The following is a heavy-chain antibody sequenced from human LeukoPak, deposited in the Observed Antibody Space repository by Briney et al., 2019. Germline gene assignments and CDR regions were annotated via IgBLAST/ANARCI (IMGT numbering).Heavy chain of an antibody. CDR1: GGSFGGYY. CDR3: ASTGNRIAARPPRDY. CDR2: INHSGST. D-gene: IGHD6-6*01. Sequence: PSETLSLTCAVYGGSFGGYYWSWVRQPPGKGGEWIGEINHSGSTNYNPYITRRGTISVDTSKNQFSLKLSSVTAADTAVYYCASTGNRIAARPPRDYWGQGTLVTVSS. V-gene: IGHV4-34*01. J-gene: IGHJ4*02.